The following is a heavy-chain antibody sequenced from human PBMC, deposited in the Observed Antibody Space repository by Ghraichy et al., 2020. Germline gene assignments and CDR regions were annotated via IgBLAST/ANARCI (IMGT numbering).Heavy chain of an antibody. V-gene: IGHV3-11*06. Sequence: GESLNISCAASGFIFSDYYMSWIRQAPGKELEWVSYISGSSSYTKYADSVKGRFSISRDNAKNSLYLQMNSLRDEDTAVYYCARTRLEQLSSYYYGMDVWGQGTTVTVSS. D-gene: IGHD6-13*01. J-gene: IGHJ6*02. CDR2: ISGSSSYT. CDR1: GFIFSDYY. CDR3: ARTRLEQLSSYYYGMDV.